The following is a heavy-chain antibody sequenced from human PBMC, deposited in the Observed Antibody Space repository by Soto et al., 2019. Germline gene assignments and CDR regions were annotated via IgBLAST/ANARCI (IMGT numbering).Heavy chain of an antibody. D-gene: IGHD3-3*01. V-gene: IGHV2-5*02. CDR3: AHRVLRTVFGLATTTAIYFDF. Sequence: QITLNESGPTVVRPTETLTLTCRFSGFSLTTSGVGVGWIHQSPGKAPEWLALIYWDDDKRYSASLKSRLTITKDTSKNQVVLTVSDLDSTDTATYYCAHRVLRTVFGLATTTAIYFDFWGQGTPVAVSS. J-gene: IGHJ4*02. CDR2: IYWDDDK. CDR1: GFSLTTSGVG.